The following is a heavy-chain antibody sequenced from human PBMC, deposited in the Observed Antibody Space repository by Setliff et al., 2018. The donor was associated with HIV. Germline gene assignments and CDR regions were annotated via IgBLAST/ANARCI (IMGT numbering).Heavy chain of an antibody. J-gene: IGHJ4*02. CDR3: ARDPVITMMVGPKFYFDY. D-gene: IGHD3-22*01. Sequence: ETLSLTCTVSGGSISSYYWSWIRQPAGKGLEWIGRIFSSGSTSYNSSLKSRVTMSVDTSKNQFSLRLASVTAADTAVYYCARDPVITMMVGPKFYFDYWGQGILVTVSS. V-gene: IGHV4-4*07. CDR2: IFSSGST. CDR1: GGSISSYY.